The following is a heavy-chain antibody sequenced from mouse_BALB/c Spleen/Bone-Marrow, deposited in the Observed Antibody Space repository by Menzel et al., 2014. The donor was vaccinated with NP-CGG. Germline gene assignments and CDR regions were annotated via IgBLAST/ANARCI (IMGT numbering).Heavy chain of an antibody. V-gene: IGHV5-6*01. CDR3: ALNWDSAY. D-gene: IGHD4-1*02. J-gene: IGHJ3*01. Sequence: EVKLMESGGDLVKPGGSLKLSCAASGFTFSSYGMSWVRQTPDKRLEWVATINNGGTYTYYPDSVKGRFTIPRDNAKNTLYLQMSSLKSEDTAMYYCALNWDSAYWGQGTLVTVSA. CDR2: INNGGTYT. CDR1: GFTFSSYG.